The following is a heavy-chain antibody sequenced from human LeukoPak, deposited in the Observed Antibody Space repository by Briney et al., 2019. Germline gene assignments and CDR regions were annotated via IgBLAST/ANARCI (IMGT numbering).Heavy chain of an antibody. CDR1: GYTFTSYG. J-gene: IGHJ4*02. D-gene: IGHD6-19*01. CDR2: ISAYNGNT. CDR3: ARGAQWLVDGYYFDY. V-gene: IGHV1-18*01. Sequence: ASVKVSCKASGYTFTSYGISWVRQAPGQGLEWMGWISAYNGNTNYAQELQGRVTMTTDTSTSTAYMELRSLRSDDTAVYYCARGAQWLVDGYYFDYWGQGTLVTVSS.